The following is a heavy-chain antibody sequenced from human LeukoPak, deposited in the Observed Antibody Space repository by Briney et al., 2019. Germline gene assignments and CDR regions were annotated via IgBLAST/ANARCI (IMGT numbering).Heavy chain of an antibody. CDR3: ARGKSGSYSSDY. J-gene: IGHJ4*02. CDR2: IIPILGIA. D-gene: IGHD1-26*01. V-gene: IGHV1-69*04. CDR1: GGTFSSYA. Sequence: ASVKVSCKASGGTFSSYAISWVRQAPGQGLEWMGRIIPILGIANYAQKFQGRVTITADKSTSTAYMELSSLRSEDTAVYYCARGKSGSYSSDYWGQGTLVTVSS.